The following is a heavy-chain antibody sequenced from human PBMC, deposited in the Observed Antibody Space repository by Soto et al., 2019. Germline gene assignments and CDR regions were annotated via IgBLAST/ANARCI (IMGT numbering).Heavy chain of an antibody. CDR2: IDPEDGET. Sequence: ASVKVSCKVSGYTLTELSMHWVRQAPGKGLEWMGGIDPEDGETIYAQKLQGRVTMTTDTSTSTAYMELRSLRSDDTAVYYCARGSTVSRHFDYWGQGTLVTVSS. J-gene: IGHJ4*02. CDR1: GYTLTELS. V-gene: IGHV1-24*01. D-gene: IGHD4-17*01. CDR3: ARGSTVSRHFDY.